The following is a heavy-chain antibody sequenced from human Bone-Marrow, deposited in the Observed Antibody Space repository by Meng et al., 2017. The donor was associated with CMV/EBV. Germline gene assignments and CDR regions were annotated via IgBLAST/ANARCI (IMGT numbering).Heavy chain of an antibody. D-gene: IGHD3-3*01. Sequence: ASVKVSCKASGYTFTSYGISWVRQAPGQGLEWMGWISAYNGNTNYAQKLQGRVTMTTDTSTSTAYMELRSLRSDDTAVYYCARVPGYDFWCGYRGMDVWGQGTTVTVSS. CDR3: ARVPGYDFWCGYRGMDV. CDR2: ISAYNGNT. CDR1: GYTFTSYG. V-gene: IGHV1-18*01. J-gene: IGHJ6*02.